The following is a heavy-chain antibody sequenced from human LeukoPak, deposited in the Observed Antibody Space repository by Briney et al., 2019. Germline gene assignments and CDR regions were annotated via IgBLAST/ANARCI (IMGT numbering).Heavy chain of an antibody. J-gene: IGHJ4*02. CDR1: GFTFSNFW. V-gene: IGHV3-7*01. D-gene: IGHD3-10*01. CDR3: ARMVRETDY. CDR2: IKQDGSET. Sequence: GGSLRLSCAASGFTFSNFWMSWVRQAPGKGLEWVANIKQDGSETYHVDSVKGRFTISRDNAKNSLYLQMNSLRAEDTAVYYCARMVRETDYWGQGTLVTVSS.